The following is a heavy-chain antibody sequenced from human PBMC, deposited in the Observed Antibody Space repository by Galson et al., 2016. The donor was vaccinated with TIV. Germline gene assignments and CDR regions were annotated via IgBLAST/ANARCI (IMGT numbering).Heavy chain of an antibody. D-gene: IGHD3-10*01. Sequence: SETLSLTCNVSGGSFSEFYWHWIRQSPGKRLEWIGDTNYRGSTDYNPPLEGRVTISVATSKNQFSLKLTSLSAADTSVYYCARGRRIMLLGGEVPPYGMDVWGQGTMVTVSS. CDR2: TNYRGST. J-gene: IGHJ6*02. CDR1: GGSFSEFY. V-gene: IGHV4-34*01. CDR3: ARGRRIMLLGGEVPPYGMDV.